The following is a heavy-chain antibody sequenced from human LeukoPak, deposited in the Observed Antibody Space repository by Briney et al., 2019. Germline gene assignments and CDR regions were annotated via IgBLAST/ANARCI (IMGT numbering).Heavy chain of an antibody. D-gene: IGHD6-19*01. Sequence: ASVKVSCKASGYTFTSYGISWVRQAPGQGLEWMGWISAYNGNTNYAQKLQGRVTMTTDTSTSTAYMELRSLRSDDTAVYYCASEKSSGWYPDNYYYYGMDVWGQGTTVTVSS. CDR3: ASEKSSGWYPDNYYYYGMDV. CDR1: GYTFTSYG. V-gene: IGHV1-18*01. CDR2: ISAYNGNT. J-gene: IGHJ6*02.